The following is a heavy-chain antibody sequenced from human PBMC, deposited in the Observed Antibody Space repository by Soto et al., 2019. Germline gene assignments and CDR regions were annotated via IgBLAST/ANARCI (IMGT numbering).Heavy chain of an antibody. Sequence: PSETLSLTCVVSGTSISSTYWWAWVRQSPGKGLEWIGEIYHTGITKYNPSLKSRVSMSIDKSNNQFSLKLTSVTAADTAIYYCARLGAYYQSLDPWGPGTLVTVSS. V-gene: IGHV4-4*02. CDR2: IYHTGIT. J-gene: IGHJ5*02. CDR3: ARLGAYYQSLDP. CDR1: GTSISSTYW. D-gene: IGHD2-21*01.